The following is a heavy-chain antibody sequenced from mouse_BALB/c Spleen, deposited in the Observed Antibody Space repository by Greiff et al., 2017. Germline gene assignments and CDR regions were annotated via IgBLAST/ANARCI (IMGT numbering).Heavy chain of an antibody. CDR3: ARYLLRLRYVDV. Sequence: EVMLVESGPSLVKPSQTLSLTCSVTGDSITSGYWNWIRKFPGNKLEYMGYISYSGSTYYNPSLKSRISITRDTSKNQYYLQLNSVTTEDTATYYCARYLLRLRYVDVWGAGTTVTVSS. D-gene: IGHD1-2*01. CDR1: GDSITSGY. J-gene: IGHJ1*01. CDR2: ISYSGST. V-gene: IGHV3-8*02.